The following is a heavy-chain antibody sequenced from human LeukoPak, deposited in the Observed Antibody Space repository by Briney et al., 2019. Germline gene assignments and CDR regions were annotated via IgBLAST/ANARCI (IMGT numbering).Heavy chain of an antibody. CDR1: GFTFSSYA. Sequence: GGSLRLSCAASGFTFSSYAMSWVRQAPGKGLEWVSGISGSGGSTYYADSVKGRFTISRDNSKNTLYVQMNSLRAEDTAIYYCAKGGSSGYYYFDYWGQGTLVTVSS. CDR3: AKGGSSGYYYFDY. J-gene: IGHJ4*02. V-gene: IGHV3-23*01. D-gene: IGHD3-22*01. CDR2: ISGSGGST.